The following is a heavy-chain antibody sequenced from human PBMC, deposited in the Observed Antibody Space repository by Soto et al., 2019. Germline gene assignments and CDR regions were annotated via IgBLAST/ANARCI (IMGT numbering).Heavy chain of an antibody. D-gene: IGHD1-7*01. V-gene: IGHV3-23*01. CDR3: AKDRNYPRDQFHN. Sequence: PWGSLRLSCAASGFTFDNYAISCVRQSPCKGLEWVSAISANGQGIYYADSVKGRFIISRDSSKNTVFLHMDSLTAEDTAVYYCAKDRNYPRDQFHNWGQGTLVTVSS. J-gene: IGHJ4*02. CDR2: ISANGQGI. CDR1: GFTFDNYA.